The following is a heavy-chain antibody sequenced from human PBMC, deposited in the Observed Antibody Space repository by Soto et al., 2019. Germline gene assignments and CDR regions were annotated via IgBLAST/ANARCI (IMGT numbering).Heavy chain of an antibody. CDR3: AILAQDIVATTSDY. J-gene: IGHJ4*02. CDR1: GFTVSSNY. V-gene: IGHV3-66*01. Sequence: GGSLRLSCAASGFTVSSNYMSWVRQAPGKGLEWVSVIYSGGSTYYADSVKGRFTISRDNSKNTLYLQMNSLRAEDTAVYYCAILAQDIVATTSDYWGQGTLVTVSS. D-gene: IGHD5-12*01. CDR2: IYSGGST.